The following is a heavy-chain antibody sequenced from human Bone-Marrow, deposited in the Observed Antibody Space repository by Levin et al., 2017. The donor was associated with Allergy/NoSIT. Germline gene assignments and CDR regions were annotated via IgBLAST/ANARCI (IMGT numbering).Heavy chain of an antibody. CDR1: GFTFNNYG. CDR3: AKMAEISWFGKGLWALDI. D-gene: IGHD3-10*01. CDR2: ISYDGSIK. J-gene: IGHJ3*02. V-gene: IGHV3-30*18. Sequence: GESLKISCAASGFTFNNYGMHWVRQTPGKGLEWVAAISYDGSIKYYEDSLKGRFTISKDNSKNTLYLLMNSLGGEDTAVYYCAKMAEISWFGKGLWALDIWGQGTMVTVSS.